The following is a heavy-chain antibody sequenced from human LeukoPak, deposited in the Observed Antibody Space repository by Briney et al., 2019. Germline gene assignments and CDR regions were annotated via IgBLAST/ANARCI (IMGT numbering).Heavy chain of an antibody. CDR2: IDYSGRT. CDR3: ATEFYDFLSGESWFDP. CDR1: GDSIDSVSYY. D-gene: IGHD3-9*01. Sequence: PSETLSLTCSVSGDSIDSVSYYWGWIHQAPGKGPEWIASIDYSGRTFYNPSLRSRVTISVDTSNNVFSLNLTSVTAADTAVYYCATEFYDFLSGESWFDPWGQGALVTVS. V-gene: IGHV4-39*07. J-gene: IGHJ5*02.